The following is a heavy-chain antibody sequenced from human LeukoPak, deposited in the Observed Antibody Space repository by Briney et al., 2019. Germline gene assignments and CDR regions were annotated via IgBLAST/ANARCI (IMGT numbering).Heavy chain of an antibody. J-gene: IGHJ4*02. D-gene: IGHD6-13*01. CDR3: AKGSLIAASGTLFHS. CDR2: LGCNGDII. Sequence: PGRSLRPSCAASGSAFAASSMHWVRQSPGKGLGCLSGLGCNGDIIGYADSVKGRSTSSRDNAKNSLYLQMDSLKTEDTALYYCAKGSLIAASGTLFHSWGQGTRVTVSS. CDR1: GSAFAASS. V-gene: IGHV3-9*01.